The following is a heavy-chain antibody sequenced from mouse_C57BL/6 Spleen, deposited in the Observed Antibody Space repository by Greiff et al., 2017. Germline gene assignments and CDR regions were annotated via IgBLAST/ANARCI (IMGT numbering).Heavy chain of an antibody. CDR1: GYAFSGSW. Sequence: VKLQESGPELVKPGASVKISCKASGYAFSGSWMNWVKQRPGKGLEWIGRIYPGDGDTNYNGKFKGKATLTADKSSSTAYMQLRSLTSEDSAVYFCARGGYGSSYFAYWGQGTLVTVSA. V-gene: IGHV1-82*01. CDR2: IYPGDGDT. D-gene: IGHD1-1*01. CDR3: ARGGYGSSYFAY. J-gene: IGHJ3*01.